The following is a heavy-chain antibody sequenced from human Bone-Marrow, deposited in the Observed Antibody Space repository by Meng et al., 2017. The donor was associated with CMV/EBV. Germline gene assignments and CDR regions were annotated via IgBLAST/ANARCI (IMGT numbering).Heavy chain of an antibody. Sequence: GGSLRLSCAASGFTFSSYGMNWVRQAPGKGLEWVAFIRYDGSNKYYADSVKGRFTISRDNSKNTLYLQMNSLRAEDTAVYYCGIIVGATKGRDGGERGIDYWGQGTLVTVSS. CDR3: GIIVGATKGRDGGERGIDY. D-gene: IGHD1-26*01. V-gene: IGHV3-30*02. J-gene: IGHJ4*02. CDR1: GFTFSSYG. CDR2: IRYDGSNK.